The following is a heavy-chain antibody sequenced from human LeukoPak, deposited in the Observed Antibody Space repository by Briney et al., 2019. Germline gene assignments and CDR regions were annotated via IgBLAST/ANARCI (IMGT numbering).Heavy chain of an antibody. CDR1: GCSISTSNYY. D-gene: IGHD3-10*01. Sequence: AETLSLTCTASGCSISTSNYYWVWLRQPPGKGLDWIVTIYCSGSTYYNPSLKTRITTSVDTTKNQFPLILTPMTAATTAYYYSARARRSETYSINWGHGTLVTVSS. J-gene: IGHJ4*01. CDR2: IYCSGST. V-gene: IGHV4-39*06. CDR3: ARARRSETYSIN.